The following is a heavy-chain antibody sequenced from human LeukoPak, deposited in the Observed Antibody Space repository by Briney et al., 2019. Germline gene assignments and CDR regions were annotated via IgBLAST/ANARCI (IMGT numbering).Heavy chain of an antibody. J-gene: IGHJ4*02. Sequence: PSETPSLTCAVYGGSFSGYYWSWIRQPPGKGLEWIGEINHSGSTNYNPSLKSRVTISVDTSKNQFSLKLSSVTAADTAVYYCARVLIDCSGGSCYDGRVDYWGQGTLVTVSS. CDR3: ARVLIDCSGGSCYDGRVDY. CDR1: GGSFSGYY. V-gene: IGHV4-34*01. CDR2: INHSGST. D-gene: IGHD2-15*01.